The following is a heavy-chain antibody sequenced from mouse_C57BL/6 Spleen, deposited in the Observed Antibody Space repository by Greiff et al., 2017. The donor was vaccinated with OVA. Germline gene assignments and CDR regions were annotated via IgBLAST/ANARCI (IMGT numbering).Heavy chain of an antibody. D-gene: IGHD3-2*02. CDR1: GFTFSSYA. J-gene: IGHJ2*01. Sequence: DVHLVESGGGLVKPGGSLKLSCAASGFTFSSYAMSWVRQTPEKRLEWVATISYGGSYTYYPDNVKGRFTISRDNAKNNLYLQMSHLKSEDTAMYYCARTALSGYGFDYWGQGTTLTVSS. CDR2: ISYGGSYT. CDR3: ARTALSGYGFDY. V-gene: IGHV5-4*01.